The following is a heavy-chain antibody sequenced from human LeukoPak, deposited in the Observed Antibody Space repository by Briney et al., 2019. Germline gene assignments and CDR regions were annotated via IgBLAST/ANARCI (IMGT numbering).Heavy chain of an antibody. J-gene: IGHJ3*02. V-gene: IGHV4-59*01. CDR1: GGSISSYY. CDR2: IYYSGST. CDR3: ARGGTIRYFDWPDAFDI. D-gene: IGHD3-9*01. Sequence: PSETLSLTCTVSGGSISSYYWRRIRQPPGKGLEWIGYIYYSGSTNYNPSLKSRVTISVDTSKNQFSLKLSSVTAADTAVYYCARGGTIRYFDWPDAFDIWGQGTMVTVSS.